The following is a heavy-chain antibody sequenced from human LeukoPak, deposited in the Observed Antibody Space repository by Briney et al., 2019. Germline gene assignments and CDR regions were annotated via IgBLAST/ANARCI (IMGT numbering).Heavy chain of an antibody. J-gene: IGHJ4*02. D-gene: IGHD3-22*01. CDR2: INHSGSL. CDR1: GASFSGYY. V-gene: IGHV4-34*01. CDR3: ARIIEYYYESSGYYPRCYFDY. Sequence: PSETLSLTCAAYGASFSGYYWSWIRQPPGKGLDRIGEINHSGSLNYNPSLKSQVTISVDTSKNQYSLQLSSVPAADTAVYYCARIIEYYYESSGYYPRCYFDYWGQGTLVTVSS.